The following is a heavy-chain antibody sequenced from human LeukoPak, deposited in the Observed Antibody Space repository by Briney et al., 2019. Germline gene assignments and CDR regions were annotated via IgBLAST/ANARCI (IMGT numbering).Heavy chain of an antibody. J-gene: IGHJ4*02. CDR3: ASRGWSFDY. V-gene: IGHV4-39*01. Sequence: SETLSLTCTVPGGSISSSSYYWGWIRQPPGKGLEWIGSIYYSGSTYYNPSLKSRVTISVDTSKNQFSLKLSSVTAADTAVYYCASRGWSFDYWGQGTLVTVSS. CDR1: GGSISSSSYY. CDR2: IYYSGST. D-gene: IGHD6-19*01.